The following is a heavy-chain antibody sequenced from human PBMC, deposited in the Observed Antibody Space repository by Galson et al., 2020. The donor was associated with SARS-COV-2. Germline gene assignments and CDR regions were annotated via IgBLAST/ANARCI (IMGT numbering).Heavy chain of an antibody. J-gene: IGHJ4*02. V-gene: IGHV3-48*04. D-gene: IGHD2-15*01. CDR2: ISGGSGAI. CDR1: GFTFSDYS. Sequence: GESLKISCVVSGFTFSDYSMNWVRQAPGKGLEWVSYISGGSGAIYYGDSVKGRFSVSRDNAKNSLFLQMHSLRAEDTAVYYCARGGHCRDGTCYLVIDSWGQGSLVTVSS. CDR3: ARGGHCRDGTCYLVIDS.